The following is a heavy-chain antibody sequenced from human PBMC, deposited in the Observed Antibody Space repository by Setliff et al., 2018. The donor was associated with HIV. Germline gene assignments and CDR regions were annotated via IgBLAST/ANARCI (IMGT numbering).Heavy chain of an antibody. CDR1: GGSITSGNYY. CDR2: IYTNGNT. J-gene: IGHJ6*03. Sequence: SETLSLTCTVSGGSITSGNYYWSWIRQSAGKGLEWIGHIYTNGNTHYNSSLKSRVTISVDLSKNQFSLKLTSVSVADAAVYYCAREGGIHFSCYYMDVWGKGTTVTVSS. CDR3: AREGGIHFSCYYMDV. V-gene: IGHV4-61*09.